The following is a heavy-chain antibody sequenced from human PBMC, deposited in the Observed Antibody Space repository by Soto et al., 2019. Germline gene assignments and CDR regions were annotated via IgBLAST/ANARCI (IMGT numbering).Heavy chain of an antibody. V-gene: IGHV4-59*01. CDR2: IYYSGST. CDR3: ATTVTAMVDYYGMDV. Sequence: SETLSLTCTVSGGSISSYYWSWIRQPPGKGLEWIGYIYYSGSTNYNPSLKSRVTISVDTSKNQFSLKLSSMTAADTAVYYWATTVTAMVDYYGMDVWGQGTTVTVSS. J-gene: IGHJ6*02. CDR1: GGSISSYY. D-gene: IGHD5-18*01.